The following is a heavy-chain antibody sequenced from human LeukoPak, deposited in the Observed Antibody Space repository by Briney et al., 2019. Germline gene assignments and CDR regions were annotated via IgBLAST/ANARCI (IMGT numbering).Heavy chain of an antibody. CDR2: INPNSGGT. J-gene: IGHJ3*02. D-gene: IGHD3-3*01. V-gene: IGHV1-2*02. CDR1: GYTFTGYY. Sequence: ASVKVSCKASGYTFTGYYMHWVRQAPGQGLEWMGWINPNSGGTTYAQKFQGRVTMTRGTSISTAYLELSRLRSDDTAVYYCARDPLEWLVLPKAFDIWGQGAMVTVSS. CDR3: ARDPLEWLVLPKAFDI.